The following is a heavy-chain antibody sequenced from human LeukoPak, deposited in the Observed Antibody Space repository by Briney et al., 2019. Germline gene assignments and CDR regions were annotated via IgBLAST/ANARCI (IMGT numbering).Heavy chain of an antibody. Sequence: GGSLTLSCAGSGFTFITYVMSWLRQAPNKGLEWLSNISGSGDSTYYADSVKGRFTISRDNSKNTLFLQMNSLRAEDTAIYYCAKWQYYVSGDDYWGQGILVTVSS. CDR2: ISGSGDST. J-gene: IGHJ4*02. D-gene: IGHD3-10*01. V-gene: IGHV3-23*01. CDR3: AKWQYYVSGDDY. CDR1: GFTFITYV.